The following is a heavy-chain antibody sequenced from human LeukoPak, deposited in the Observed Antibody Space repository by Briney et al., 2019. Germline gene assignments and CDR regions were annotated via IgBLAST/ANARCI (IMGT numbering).Heavy chain of an antibody. J-gene: IGHJ4*02. Sequence: GGSLRLSCAASGFTFSSSAMSWVRQAPGKGLEWVSLISGSGGSTYYADSVKGRFTISRDNSKNTLYLQMNSLRAEDTAVYYCAKDIGSGWYDYWGQGTLVTVSS. V-gene: IGHV3-23*01. CDR2: ISGSGGST. CDR3: AKDIGSGWYDY. CDR1: GFTFSSSA. D-gene: IGHD6-19*01.